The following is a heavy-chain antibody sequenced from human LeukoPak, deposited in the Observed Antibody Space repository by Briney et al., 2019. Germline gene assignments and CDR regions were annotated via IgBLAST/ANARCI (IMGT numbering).Heavy chain of an antibody. Sequence: GGSLRLSCAASGFTFSSYAMSWVRQAPGKGLEWVSAISGSGGSTYYADSVKGRFTISRDNSKNTLYLQMNSLRAEDTAVYCCARKSTAARLDDYWGQGTLVTVSS. CDR1: GFTFSSYA. CDR2: ISGSGGST. CDR3: ARKSTAARLDDY. V-gene: IGHV3-23*01. D-gene: IGHD6-13*01. J-gene: IGHJ4*02.